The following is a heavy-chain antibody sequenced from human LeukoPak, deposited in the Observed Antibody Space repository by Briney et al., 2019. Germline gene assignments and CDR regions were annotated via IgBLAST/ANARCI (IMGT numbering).Heavy chain of an antibody. Sequence: PGGSLRLSCAASGFTFTNYWMHWVRQAPGKGLVWVSHINSDGSRTNYAASVRGRFTISRDNSKNTLYLQMNSLRAEDTAVYHCARGVVSATKLEYWGQGTLVTVSS. J-gene: IGHJ4*02. CDR3: ARGVVSATKLEY. V-gene: IGHV3-74*01. CDR1: GFTFTNYW. D-gene: IGHD2-21*01. CDR2: INSDGSRT.